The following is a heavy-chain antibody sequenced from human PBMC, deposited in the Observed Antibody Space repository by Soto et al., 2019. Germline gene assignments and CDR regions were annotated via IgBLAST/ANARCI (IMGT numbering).Heavy chain of an antibody. CDR1: GFTFDDYA. CDR2: ISWNSGSI. CDR3: AVLNPYYYYMDV. J-gene: IGHJ6*03. D-gene: IGHD3-3*01. Sequence: EVQLVESGGGLVQPGRSLRLSCAASGFTFDDYAMHWVRQAPGKGLEWVSGISWNSGSIGYADSVKGRFTISRDNAKNSLYLQMNSLRAEDTALYYCAVLNPYYYYMDVWGKGTTVTVSS. V-gene: IGHV3-9*01.